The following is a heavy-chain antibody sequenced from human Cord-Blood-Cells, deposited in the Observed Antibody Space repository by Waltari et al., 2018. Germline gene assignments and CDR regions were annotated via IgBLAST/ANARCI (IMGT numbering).Heavy chain of an antibody. CDR3: AAKLGRLGIGLGLDAFDI. V-gene: IGHV1-2*04. Sequence: QVQLVQSGAEVKKPGASVKVSCKASGYTFTGYYMHWVRQALGQGLEWMCRDIPNSGGKNWAQKCQGLVTMTRDTSIRTAYMEVSRLRSDDTAVYYCAAKLGRLGIGLGLDAFDIWGQGTMVTVSS. D-gene: IGHD7-27*01. CDR2: DIPNSGGK. J-gene: IGHJ3*02. CDR1: GYTFTGYY.